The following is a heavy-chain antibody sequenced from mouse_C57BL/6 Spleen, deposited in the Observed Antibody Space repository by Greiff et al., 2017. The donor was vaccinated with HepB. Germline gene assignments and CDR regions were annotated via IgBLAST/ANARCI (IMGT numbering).Heavy chain of an antibody. D-gene: IGHD2-3*01. J-gene: IGHJ3*01. CDR1: GYAFSSSW. CDR2: IYPGDGDT. V-gene: IGHV1-82*01. CDR3: AREGIYDGYYRDWFAY. Sequence: QVQLQQSGPELVKPGASVKISCKASGYAFSSSWMNWVKQRPGKGLEWIGRIYPGDGDTNYNGKFKGKATLTADKSSSTAYMQLSSLTSEDSAVYFCAREGIYDGYYRDWFAYWGQGTLVTVSA.